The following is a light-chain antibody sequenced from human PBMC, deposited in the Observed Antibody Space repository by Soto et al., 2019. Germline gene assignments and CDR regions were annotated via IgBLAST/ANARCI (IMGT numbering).Light chain of an antibody. Sequence: EIVLTQSPGTLSLSPGERATLSCRASQSVTSTYFAWYQQKPGQALRLLIYGATSRATGIPDRFSGSGSGTDFTLTISRLEPEDFVVYYCQQYGSTPPTFGQGTKLEIK. J-gene: IGKJ2*01. CDR2: GAT. CDR3: QQYGSTPPT. CDR1: QSVTSTY. V-gene: IGKV3-20*01.